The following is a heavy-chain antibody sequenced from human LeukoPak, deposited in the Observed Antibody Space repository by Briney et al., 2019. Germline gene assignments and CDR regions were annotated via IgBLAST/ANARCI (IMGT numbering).Heavy chain of an antibody. J-gene: IGHJ4*02. Sequence: PGGSLTVSCAASGFTVSSNYMSLVRPAPGQGLEWVSVIYSGGSTYYADSVKGRFTISRDNSKNTLYLQMNSLRAEDTAVYYCARALELDYWGQGTLVTVSS. CDR2: IYSGGST. D-gene: IGHD1-7*01. V-gene: IGHV3-53*01. CDR1: GFTVSSNY. CDR3: ARALELDY.